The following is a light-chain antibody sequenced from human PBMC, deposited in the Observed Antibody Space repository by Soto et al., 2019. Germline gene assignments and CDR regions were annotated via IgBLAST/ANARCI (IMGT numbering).Light chain of an antibody. CDR3: QLRSKWPPMYT. Sequence: EIVLTQSPATLSLSPGERATLSCRASQSVSSYLAWYQQNPGQAPRLLIYDASNRATGIPARFSASASGTDSTLTISSLEPEDCAGYYCQLRSKWPPMYTFGQGTKLEIK. J-gene: IGKJ2*01. CDR1: QSVSSY. V-gene: IGKV3-11*01. CDR2: DAS.